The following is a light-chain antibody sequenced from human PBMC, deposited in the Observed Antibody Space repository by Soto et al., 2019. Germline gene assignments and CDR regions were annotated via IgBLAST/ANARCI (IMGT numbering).Light chain of an antibody. J-gene: IGKJ1*01. CDR3: QQTYSTPPT. V-gene: IGKV1-39*01. CDR2: AAS. Sequence: DIQMTQSPSTRSASVGDRVTITCRASQSISTYLNWYQQKAGLAPKLLIYAASSLQSGVPSRFSGSGSGTDFTLTISSLQPEDFATYYCQQTYSTPPTFGQGTKVDI. CDR1: QSISTY.